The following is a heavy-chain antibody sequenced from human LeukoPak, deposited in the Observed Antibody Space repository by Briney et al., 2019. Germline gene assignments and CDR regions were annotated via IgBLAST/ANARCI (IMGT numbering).Heavy chain of an antibody. CDR1: GFTFSNYA. J-gene: IGHJ4*02. CDR2: ISGDGGST. Sequence: PGGSLRLSCAASGFTFSNYAMSWVRQAPGKGLEWVSGISGDGGSTYYADSVKGRFTISRGSSENALYLQMNSLRAEDTAAYYCAKASKYSTTWYDYWGQGTLVTVSS. CDR3: AKASKYSTTWYDY. V-gene: IGHV3-23*01. D-gene: IGHD6-13*01.